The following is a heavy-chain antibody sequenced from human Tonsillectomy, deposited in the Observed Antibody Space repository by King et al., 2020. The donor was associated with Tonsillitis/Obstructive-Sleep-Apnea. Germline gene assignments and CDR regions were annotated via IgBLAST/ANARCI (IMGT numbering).Heavy chain of an antibody. J-gene: IGHJ6*03. Sequence: VQLVESGGGLVQPGGSLRLSCAASGFTFSSYEMNWVRQAPGKGLEWVSYISSSGSTIYYADSVKGRFTISRDNAKNSLYLQMNSLRAVDTAVYYCARDRNPYYDFWSGYYDYYYYYYMDVWGKGTTVTVSS. CDR1: GFTFSSYE. CDR3: ARDRNPYYDFWSGYYDYYYYYYMDV. D-gene: IGHD3-3*01. V-gene: IGHV3-48*03. CDR2: ISSSGSTI.